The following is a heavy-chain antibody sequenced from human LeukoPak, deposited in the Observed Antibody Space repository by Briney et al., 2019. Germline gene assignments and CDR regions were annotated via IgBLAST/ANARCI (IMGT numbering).Heavy chain of an antibody. CDR2: MNPNSGNT. Sequence: GASVKVSCKASGYTFISYDINWVRQATGQGLEWMGWMNPNSGNTGYAQKFQGRVTMTRNTSISTAYMELSSLRSEDTAVYYCASAALVNTNWHYFDYWGQGTLVTVSS. J-gene: IGHJ4*02. V-gene: IGHV1-8*01. D-gene: IGHD1-1*01. CDR3: ASAALVNTNWHYFDY. CDR1: GYTFISYD.